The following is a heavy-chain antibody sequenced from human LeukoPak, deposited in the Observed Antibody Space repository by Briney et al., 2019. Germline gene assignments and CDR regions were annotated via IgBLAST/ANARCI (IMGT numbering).Heavy chain of an antibody. J-gene: IGHJ4*02. V-gene: IGHV1-69*06. Sequence: ASVKVSCKASGGTFSSYAISWVRQAPGQGLEWMGRIIPIFGTANYAQKFQGRVTITADKSTSTAYMELSSLRSEDTAVYYCARDPTTPDIAPRQGDYWGQGTLVTVSS. CDR3: ARDPTTPDIAPRQGDY. CDR2: IIPIFGTA. D-gene: IGHD6-6*01. CDR1: GGTFSSYA.